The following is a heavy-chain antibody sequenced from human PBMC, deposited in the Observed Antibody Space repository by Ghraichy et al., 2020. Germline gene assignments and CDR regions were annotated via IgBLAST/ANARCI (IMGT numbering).Heavy chain of an antibody. J-gene: IGHJ4*02. CDR2: ISSSGTTT. V-gene: IGHV3-48*03. CDR1: GFTFSSYE. Sequence: LSLTCAASGFTFSSYEMNWVRQAPGKGLEWVSYISSSGTTTYYADSVRGRFTISRDNAKNSLSLRMNSLRAEDTAVYYCARSARATPRDRSFDYWGQGTLVTVSS. CDR3: ARSARATPRDRSFDY. D-gene: IGHD2-15*01.